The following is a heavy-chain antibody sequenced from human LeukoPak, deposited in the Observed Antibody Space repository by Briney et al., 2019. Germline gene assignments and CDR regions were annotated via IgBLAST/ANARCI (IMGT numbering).Heavy chain of an antibody. V-gene: IGHV3-48*03. Sequence: GGSLRLSCAASGFTFSSYEMNWVRQAPGKGLEWVSYISSSGSTIYYADSVKGRFTISRDNAKNSLYLQMNSLRAEDTAVYYCARDSTWQGIDYWGQGTLVTVSS. CDR1: GFTFSSYE. CDR3: ARDSTWQGIDY. D-gene: IGHD2-2*01. CDR2: ISSSGSTI. J-gene: IGHJ4*02.